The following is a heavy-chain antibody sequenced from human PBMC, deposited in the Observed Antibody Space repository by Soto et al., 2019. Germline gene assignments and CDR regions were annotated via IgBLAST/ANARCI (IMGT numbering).Heavy chain of an antibody. J-gene: IGHJ4*02. V-gene: IGHV3-23*01. Sequence: EVQLLESGGGLVQPGGSLRLSCAASGFTFSSYAMSWVRQAPGKGLEWVSAISGSGGCTYYADSVKGRFTISRDNSKNTMYLHMNSLRAEDTAVYYCAKGESVVVVGASMDYWGQGTLVTVSS. CDR3: AKGESVVVVGASMDY. CDR1: GFTFSSYA. D-gene: IGHD2-15*01. CDR2: ISGSGGCT.